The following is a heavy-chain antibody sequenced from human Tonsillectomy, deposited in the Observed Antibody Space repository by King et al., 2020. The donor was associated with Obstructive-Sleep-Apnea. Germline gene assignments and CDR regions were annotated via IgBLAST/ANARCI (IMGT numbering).Heavy chain of an antibody. V-gene: IGHV3-66*01. D-gene: IGHD1-26*01. Sequence: VQLVESGGGLVQPGGSLRLSCAASGFTVTSNYMSWVRQAPGKGLEWVSVIYSGGSTSYADSVKGRFTTSRDKSKNTRYLQKDSLRAEDTAVYHCAMLSGGSYLNFDCWGQGTLVTVSS. CDR3: AMLSGGSYLNFDC. CDR2: IYSGGST. CDR1: GFTVTSNY. J-gene: IGHJ4*02.